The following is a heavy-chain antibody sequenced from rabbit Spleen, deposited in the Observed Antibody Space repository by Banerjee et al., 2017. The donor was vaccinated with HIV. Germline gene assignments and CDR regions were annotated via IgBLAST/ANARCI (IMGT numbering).Heavy chain of an antibody. CDR1: GFSFSNNYV. D-gene: IGHD6-1*01. Sequence: QEQLEESGGDLVKPGASLTLTCTASGFSFSNNYVMCWVRQAPGKGLEWIACISTVSSGTTSYASWAKGRFTISKTSSTTVTLQMTSLTAADTATYFCARLGHADYPYAYGLKLWGQGTLVTVS. V-gene: IGHV1S45*01. CDR3: ARLGHADYPYAYGLKL. J-gene: IGHJ4*01. CDR2: ISTVSSGTT.